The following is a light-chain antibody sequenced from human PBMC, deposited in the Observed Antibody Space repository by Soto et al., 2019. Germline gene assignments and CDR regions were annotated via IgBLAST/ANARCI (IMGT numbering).Light chain of an antibody. J-gene: IGKJ4*01. Sequence: DIQMTQSPSTLSASVGDRVTIACRASQNIGDWLAWYQQKPGKAPNLLIYKASTLESGVPSRFSGSGSGTELTLAISSLQPEDFATYYCQQYNDLSTFGGGTKVEI. CDR2: KAS. V-gene: IGKV1-5*03. CDR3: QQYNDLST. CDR1: QNIGDW.